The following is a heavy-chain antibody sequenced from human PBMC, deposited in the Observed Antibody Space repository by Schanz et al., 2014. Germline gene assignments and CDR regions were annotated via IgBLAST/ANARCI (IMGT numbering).Heavy chain of an antibody. CDR3: AKDSRGSSFDMDV. CDR1: GFSFDDYT. J-gene: IGHJ6*02. D-gene: IGHD1-26*01. V-gene: IGHV3-43*01. Sequence: EVQLVESGGDFVQPGGSLRLSCAASGFSFDDYTMHWVRQAPGKGLEWVSLIDRDGGHTYYADSVKGRFTISRDNSKNSLYLQMNSLRTEDTALYYCAKDSRGSSFDMDVWGQGTTVTVSS. CDR2: IDRDGGHT.